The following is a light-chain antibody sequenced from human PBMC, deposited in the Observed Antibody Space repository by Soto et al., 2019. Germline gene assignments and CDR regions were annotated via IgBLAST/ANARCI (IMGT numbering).Light chain of an antibody. Sequence: QSVLTQPASVSGSPGQSITISCTGTSSDVGSDNLVSWYQQHPGKAPKFIIYEVSQRPAGVSYRFSGSKSGNTAYLTISGLQAEDDADYYCCSYAGSITYVFGTGTKLTVL. V-gene: IGLV2-23*02. CDR3: CSYAGSITYV. CDR1: SSDVGSDNL. J-gene: IGLJ1*01. CDR2: EVS.